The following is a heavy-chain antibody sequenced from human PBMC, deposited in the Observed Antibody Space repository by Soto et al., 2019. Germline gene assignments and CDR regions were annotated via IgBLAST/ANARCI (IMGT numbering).Heavy chain of an antibody. CDR2: IYYSGST. J-gene: IGHJ4*02. Sequence: SETLSLTCAVYGGSLSGYYWSWIRQPPGKGLEWIGYIYYSGSTNYNPSLKSRVTISVDTSKNQFSLKLSSVTAADTAVYYCAIYDSSGFAWDYWGQGTLVTVSS. CDR3: AIYDSSGFAWDY. V-gene: IGHV4-59*01. D-gene: IGHD3-22*01. CDR1: GGSLSGYY.